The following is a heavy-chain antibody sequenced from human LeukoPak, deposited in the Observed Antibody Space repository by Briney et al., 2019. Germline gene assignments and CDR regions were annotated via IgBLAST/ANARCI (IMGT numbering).Heavy chain of an antibody. Sequence: PGGSLRLSCAASGFTFSSYRMNWVRQAPGKGLEWVSSISSSSSYIYYADSVKGRFTISRDNAKNSLYLQMNSLRAEDTAVYYCARQVPYSGYDGLFDYWGQGTLVTASS. CDR3: ARQVPYSGYDGLFDY. D-gene: IGHD5-12*01. J-gene: IGHJ4*02. CDR1: GFTFSSYR. CDR2: ISSSSSYI. V-gene: IGHV3-21*01.